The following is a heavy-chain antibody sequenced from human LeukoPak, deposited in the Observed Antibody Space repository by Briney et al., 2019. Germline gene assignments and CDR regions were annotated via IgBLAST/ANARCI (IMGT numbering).Heavy chain of an antibody. V-gene: IGHV3-48*01. CDR3: AKDRRVSSSDWYFDY. CDR1: GFTFSSYS. Sequence: GGSLRLSCAASGFTFSSYSMNWVRQAPGKGLEWVSYISSSSSTIYYADSVKGRFTISRDNAKNSLYLQMNSLRAEDTAVYYCAKDRRVSSSDWYFDYWGQGTLVTVSS. J-gene: IGHJ4*02. CDR2: ISSSSSTI. D-gene: IGHD6-19*01.